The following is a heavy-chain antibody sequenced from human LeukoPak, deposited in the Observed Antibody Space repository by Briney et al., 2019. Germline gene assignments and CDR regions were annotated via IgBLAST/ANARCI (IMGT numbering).Heavy chain of an antibody. D-gene: IGHD3-22*01. Sequence: ASVKVSCKASGYTFTSYDINWVRQATGQGLEWMGWMNPNSGNTGYAQKFEGRVTITRDTSASTAYMELSSLRSEDTAVYYCARDTVDSSGYYWYGMDVWGQGTTVTVSS. CDR3: ARDTVDSSGYYWYGMDV. J-gene: IGHJ6*02. V-gene: IGHV1-8*01. CDR1: GYTFTSYD. CDR2: MNPNSGNT.